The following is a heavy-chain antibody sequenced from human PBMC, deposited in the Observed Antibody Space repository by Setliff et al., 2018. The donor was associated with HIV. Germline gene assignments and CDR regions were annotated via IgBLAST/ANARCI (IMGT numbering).Heavy chain of an antibody. Sequence: PSETLSLTCAVYGGSFSGYYWSWIRQPPGKGLEWIGSFYETGYTNYNPSLKSRVTISVDTSKNQLSLKLSSVTAADTAVYYCARVWSYGSGSLSPWGQGTLVTVSS. CDR2: FYETGYT. D-gene: IGHD3-10*01. V-gene: IGHV4-34*01. CDR1: GGSFSGYY. J-gene: IGHJ5*02. CDR3: ARVWSYGSGSLSP.